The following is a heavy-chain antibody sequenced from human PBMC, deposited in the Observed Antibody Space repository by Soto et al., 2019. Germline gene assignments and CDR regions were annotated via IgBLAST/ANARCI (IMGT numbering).Heavy chain of an antibody. CDR1: GGSFSGYY. J-gene: IGHJ4*02. D-gene: IGHD3-22*01. CDR2: INHSGST. V-gene: IGHV4-34*01. Sequence: SETLSLTCAVYGGSFSGYYWSWIRQPPGKGLEWIGEINHSGSTNYNPSLKSRVTISVDTSKNQFSLKLSSVTAADTAVYYCARSPDSSGYYYGDFDYWGQGXLVTV. CDR3: ARSPDSSGYYYGDFDY.